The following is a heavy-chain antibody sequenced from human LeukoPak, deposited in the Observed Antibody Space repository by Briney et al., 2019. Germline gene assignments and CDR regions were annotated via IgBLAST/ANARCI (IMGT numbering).Heavy chain of an antibody. CDR3: AREEVFGVVVPAAGWDNWFDP. CDR1: GGSISSGGYY. V-gene: IGHV4-61*02. J-gene: IGHJ5*02. D-gene: IGHD2-2*01. CDR2: IYTSGST. Sequence: SETLSLTCTVSGGSISSGGYYWSWIRQPAGKGLEWIGRIYTSGSTNYNPSLKSRVTMSVDTSKNQFSLKLSSVTAADTAVYYCAREEVFGVVVPAAGWDNWFDPWGQGTLVTVSS.